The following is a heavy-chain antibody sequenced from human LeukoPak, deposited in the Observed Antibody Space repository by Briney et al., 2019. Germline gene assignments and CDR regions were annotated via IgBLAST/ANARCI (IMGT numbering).Heavy chain of an antibody. J-gene: IGHJ4*02. V-gene: IGHV3-30*02. CDR2: LHDGGNQ. D-gene: IGHD1-26*01. CDR1: GFTFSTFA. Sequence: GGSLRLSCAASGFTFSTFAMHWARQAPSKGLGWVAFLHDGGNQYYADSVKGRFTIFREYSNNTLFPQIKRLRAQGTAVKYFWKDVKPYWETPRPFESWGRGTQVTVSS. CDR3: WKDVKPYWETPRPFES.